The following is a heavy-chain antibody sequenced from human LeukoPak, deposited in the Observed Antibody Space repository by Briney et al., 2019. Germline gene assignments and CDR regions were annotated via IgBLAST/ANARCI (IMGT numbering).Heavy chain of an antibody. Sequence: GGSLRLSCAASGFTFSGSAMHSVRQASGKGLESVGRIRSKTNSYATAYAASVKGRFTISRDDSKNTAYLQMNSLKTEDTAVYYCTTTLEWGQGTLVTVSS. CDR3: TTTLE. V-gene: IGHV3-73*01. CDR2: IRSKTNSYAT. D-gene: IGHD5-24*01. CDR1: GFTFSGSA. J-gene: IGHJ4*02.